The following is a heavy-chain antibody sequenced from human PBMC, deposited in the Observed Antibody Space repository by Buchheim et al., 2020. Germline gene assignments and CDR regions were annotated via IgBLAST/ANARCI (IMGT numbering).Heavy chain of an antibody. Sequence: EMYLVESGGGLVQPGGSLRLSCAASGFTFSTFWMSWVRQAPGKGLEWVASIMEDGTETYYVDSVTGRFTISRVNAKKSLSLQMNSLRAEETALYYCAREGPWLRTVYWYFDLWGRGTL. D-gene: IGHD6-19*01. CDR2: IMEDGTET. CDR3: AREGPWLRTVYWYFDL. CDR1: GFTFSTFW. J-gene: IGHJ2*01. V-gene: IGHV3-7*01.